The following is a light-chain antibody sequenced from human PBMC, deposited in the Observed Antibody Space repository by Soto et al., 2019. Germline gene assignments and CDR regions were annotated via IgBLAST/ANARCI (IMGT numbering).Light chain of an antibody. Sequence: EIVLTQSPAILSLSPGERATLSCRAGQSVSSYLAWYQQKPGQAPRLLIYDASNRATGIPARFSGSGSGTDFTLTISSLEPEDFAVYYCQRRINWPLTFGGGTKVEIK. V-gene: IGKV3-11*01. J-gene: IGKJ4*01. CDR3: QRRINWPLT. CDR1: QSVSSY. CDR2: DAS.